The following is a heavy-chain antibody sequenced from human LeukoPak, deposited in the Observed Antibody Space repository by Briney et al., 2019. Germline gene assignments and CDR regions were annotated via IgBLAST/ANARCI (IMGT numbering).Heavy chain of an antibody. V-gene: IGHV1-8*03. CDR3: ARAAVTTYNAFDI. Sequence: ASVKVSCKASGYTFTSHDINWVRQAPGQGLEWMGWMNPNSGNTGYAQKFQGRVTITRNTSISTVYMELSSLRSEDTAVYSCARAAVTTYNAFDIWGQGTMVTVSS. CDR2: MNPNSGNT. D-gene: IGHD4-17*01. J-gene: IGHJ3*02. CDR1: GYTFTSHD.